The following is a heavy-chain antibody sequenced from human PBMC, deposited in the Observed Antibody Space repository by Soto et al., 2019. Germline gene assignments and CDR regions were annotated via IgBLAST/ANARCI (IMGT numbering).Heavy chain of an antibody. Sequence: LSLTCTVSGGSISSYYWSWIRQPAGKGLEWIGRIYTSGSTNYNPSLKSRVTMSVDTSKNQFSLKLSSATAADTAVYYCARACHTPPSYNWFDPWGQGTLVTVSS. CDR1: GGSISSYY. CDR2: IYTSGST. CDR3: ARACHTPPSYNWFDP. J-gene: IGHJ5*02. V-gene: IGHV4-4*07.